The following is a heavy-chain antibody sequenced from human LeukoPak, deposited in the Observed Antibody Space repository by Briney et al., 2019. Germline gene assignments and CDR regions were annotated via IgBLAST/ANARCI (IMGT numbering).Heavy chain of an antibody. V-gene: IGHV4-59*01. D-gene: IGHD6-19*01. CDR2: IYYSGST. Sequence: SEPLSLTWTVAGGSSSRYSWSWLRKPLGPGLQLIGYIYYSGSTKYTASLKSRVTISLDTSNTQFSLKLRSMTAADTAVYYCARSYSSGPFDLWGQGTLVIASS. J-gene: IGHJ4*02. CDR3: ARSYSSGPFDL. CDR1: GGSSSRYS.